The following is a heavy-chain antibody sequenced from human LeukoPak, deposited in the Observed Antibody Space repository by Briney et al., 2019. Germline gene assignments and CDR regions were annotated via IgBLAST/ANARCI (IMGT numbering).Heavy chain of an antibody. J-gene: IGHJ5*02. Sequence: PSETLSLTRAVYGGSFSGYYWSWIRQPPGKGLEWIWEINHSGSTNYNPSPKSRVTISVDTSKNQFSLKLSSVTAADTAVYYCARSNYGNFDPWGQGTLVTVSS. CDR3: ARSNYGNFDP. CDR1: GGSFSGYY. CDR2: INHSGST. V-gene: IGHV4-34*01. D-gene: IGHD1-7*01.